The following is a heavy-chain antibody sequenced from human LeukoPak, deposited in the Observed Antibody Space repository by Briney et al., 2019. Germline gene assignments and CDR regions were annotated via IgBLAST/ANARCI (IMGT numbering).Heavy chain of an antibody. CDR1: GFTFNTYW. V-gene: IGHV3-74*01. CDR3: ARDLRGSGSLDY. CDR2: INSDGSST. Sequence: PGGSLRLSCAASGFTFNTYWMHWVRQAPGKGLVWVSRINSDGSSTAYADSVKGRFTFSRDNAKNTLYLQMSSLRAEDTAVYYCARDLRGSGSLDYWGQGTLVTVSS. J-gene: IGHJ4*02. D-gene: IGHD3-10*01.